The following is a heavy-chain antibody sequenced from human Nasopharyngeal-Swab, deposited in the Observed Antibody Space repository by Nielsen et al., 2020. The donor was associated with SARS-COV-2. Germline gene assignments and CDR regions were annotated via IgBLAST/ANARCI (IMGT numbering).Heavy chain of an antibody. D-gene: IGHD3-22*01. CDR3: ARDNYYNSSGYYSPDY. CDR1: GYTFTDHY. Sequence: ASVTVSCKASGYTFTDHYIQWVRQAPGQGLEWMGRINPNTGGTNYAQNFQGRVTLTRDMSISTAYMELNRLRSGDTAVYFCARDNYYNSSGYYSPDYWGQGTLVTVSS. V-gene: IGHV1-2*06. J-gene: IGHJ4*02. CDR2: INPNTGGT.